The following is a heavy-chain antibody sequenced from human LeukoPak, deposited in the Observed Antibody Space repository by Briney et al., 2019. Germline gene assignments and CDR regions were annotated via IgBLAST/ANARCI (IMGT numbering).Heavy chain of an antibody. CDR3: ARAQRGHGYNFGY. J-gene: IGHJ4*02. CDR1: SCNITSYD. V-gene: IGHV1-8*02. D-gene: IGHD5-12*01. Sequence: SCKASSCNITSYDNIRVRQPTAQELDWMVWMNTHSGNTGYAQKFQGRDTIPRNTPISTAYMELSSLRSEDTAVYYCARAQRGHGYNFGYWGQGTLVTVSS. CDR2: MNTHSGNT.